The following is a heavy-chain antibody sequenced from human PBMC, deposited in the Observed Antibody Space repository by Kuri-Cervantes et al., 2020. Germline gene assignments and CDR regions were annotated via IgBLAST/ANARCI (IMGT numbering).Heavy chain of an antibody. D-gene: IGHD5-24*01. CDR1: GFTFSSYW. Sequence: GGSLRLSCAASGFTFSSYWMSWIRQAPGKGLEWVSYISSSGDTMYDADSVKGRFTLSRDNAKSSLYLLMNSLRAEDTAVYYCATFTRRAGYYMEVWGKGTTVTVSS. CDR3: ATFTRRAGYYMEV. V-gene: IGHV3-11*04. CDR2: ISSSGDTM. J-gene: IGHJ6*03.